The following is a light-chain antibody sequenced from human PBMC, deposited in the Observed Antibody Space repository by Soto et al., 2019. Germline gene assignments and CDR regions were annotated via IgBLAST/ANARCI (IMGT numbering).Light chain of an antibody. CDR3: LQHYSYPRT. V-gene: IGKV1-17*01. CDR2: ASY. Sequence: IPLTQSPCSLSASVGDRVTITCRASQGIRNGLGWYQQKRGKAPQRLVCASYNQQSGVPSRFRGSGSGTEFALTISSLLPEDVATYYSLQHYSYPRTFGQGTRVEIK. J-gene: IGKJ1*01. CDR1: QGIRNG.